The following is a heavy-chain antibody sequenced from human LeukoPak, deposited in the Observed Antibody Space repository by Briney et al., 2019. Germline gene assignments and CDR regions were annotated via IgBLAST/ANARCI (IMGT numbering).Heavy chain of an antibody. CDR3: AKDSRGYSYGYPDY. V-gene: IGHV3-9*01. J-gene: IGHJ4*02. D-gene: IGHD5-18*01. CDR2: ISWNSGSI. Sequence: GGSLRLSCAASGFTFDDFAMHWVRQAPGKGLEWVSGISWNSGSIGYADSVKGRFTISRDNAKNSLYLQMNSLRAEDTALYYCAKDSRGYSYGYPDYWGQGTLVTVSP. CDR1: GFTFDDFA.